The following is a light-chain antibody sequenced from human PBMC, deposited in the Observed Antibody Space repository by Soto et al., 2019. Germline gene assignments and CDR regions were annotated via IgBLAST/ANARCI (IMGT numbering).Light chain of an antibody. V-gene: IGKV1-27*01. CDR3: QKYDGAPGT. Sequence: EIQMTQSPSSLSASVGDRVTITCRASQGISNYLAWYQQKPGKVPKLLIYGASTLQSGVPSRLRGSGSGTDFTLIINSLQPKNEATYYCQKYDGAPGTFGQGTKVEI. CDR2: GAS. CDR1: QGISNY. J-gene: IGKJ1*01.